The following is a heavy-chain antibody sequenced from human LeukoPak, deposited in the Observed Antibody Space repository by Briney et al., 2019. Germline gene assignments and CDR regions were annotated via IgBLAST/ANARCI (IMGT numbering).Heavy chain of an antibody. D-gene: IGHD1-1*01. Sequence: SETLSLTCTVSGDSVNNDGYHWTWVRQHPGKGLEWIGYIHNSGDTSYNPSLKSRVSVSLDTSQNQFSLSLHSVTAADTAVFYCVRDFTKTASPDAFDFWGQGTLVIVSS. CDR1: GDSVNNDGYH. CDR3: VRDFTKTASPDAFDF. J-gene: IGHJ3*01. CDR2: IHNSGDT. V-gene: IGHV4-31*03.